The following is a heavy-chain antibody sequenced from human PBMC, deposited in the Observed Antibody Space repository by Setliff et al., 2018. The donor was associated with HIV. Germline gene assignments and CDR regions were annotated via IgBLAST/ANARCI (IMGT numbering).Heavy chain of an antibody. D-gene: IGHD3-22*01. J-gene: IGHJ3*02. Sequence: PSETLSLTCTVSSDSISPYYWSWIRQPPGRGLEWIGSIYYSGSTYYNPSLKSRVTISVDTSKNQFSLKLSSVTAADTAVYYCARQGIVYYDSPGDAFDIWGQGTMVTVSS. CDR1: SDSISPYY. CDR3: ARQGIVYYDSPGDAFDI. CDR2: IYYSGST. V-gene: IGHV4-59*08.